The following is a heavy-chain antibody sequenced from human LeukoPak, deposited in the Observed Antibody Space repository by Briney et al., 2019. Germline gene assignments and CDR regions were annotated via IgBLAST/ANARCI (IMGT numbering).Heavy chain of an antibody. J-gene: IGHJ6*02. V-gene: IGHV4-59*08. CDR1: GGSXSSXY. Sequence: ETXSLTCNVXGGSXSSXYWSWIRQPPGXGLEWIGYIYYSGSTNYNPSLKSRATISVDTSKKQFSLKLISVTAADTAVYYCARRSLVRTVGYYYGMDVWGQGTTVTVSS. D-gene: IGHD1-26*01. CDR2: IYYSGST. CDR3: ARRSLVRTVGYYYGMDV.